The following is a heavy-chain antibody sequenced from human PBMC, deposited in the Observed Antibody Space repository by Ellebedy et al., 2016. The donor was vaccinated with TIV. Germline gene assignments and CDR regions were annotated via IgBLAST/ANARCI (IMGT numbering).Heavy chain of an antibody. CDR3: AKGGCSSTSCYADY. CDR2: ISGSGGST. D-gene: IGHD2-2*01. CDR1: GFTFSSYS. V-gene: IGHV3-23*01. Sequence: GGSLRLSXAASGFTFSSYSMNWVRQAPGKGLEWVSAISGSGGSTYYADSVKGRFTISRDNSKNTLYLQMNSLRAEDTAVYYCAKGGCSSTSCYADYWGQGTLVTVSS. J-gene: IGHJ4*02.